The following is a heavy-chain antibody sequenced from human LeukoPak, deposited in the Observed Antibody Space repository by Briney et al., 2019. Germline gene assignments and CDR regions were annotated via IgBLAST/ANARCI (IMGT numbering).Heavy chain of an antibody. CDR1: GYTFTAYY. CDR2: ISPNSGGT. D-gene: IGHD6-13*01. V-gene: IGHV1-2*02. Sequence: ASVKVSCKASGYTFTAYYMHWVRQAPGQGLEWMGWISPNSGGTNSAQKFQGRVTMTRDTSISTAYMELSSLRSDDTAVYYCARDSGTDSSWYGYWGQGTLVTVSS. CDR3: ARDSGTDSSWYGY. J-gene: IGHJ4*02.